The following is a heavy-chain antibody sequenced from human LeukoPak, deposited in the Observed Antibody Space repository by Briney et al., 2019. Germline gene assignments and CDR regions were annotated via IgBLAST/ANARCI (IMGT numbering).Heavy chain of an antibody. CDR3: ARDRDSSGYGPHY. Sequence: PGGSLRLSCAASGFTFSSYAMSWVRQAPGKGLEWVSAISGSGGSTYYADSVKGRFTISRDNSKNTLYLQMNSLRAEDTAVYYCARDRDSSGYGPHYWGQGTLVTVSS. CDR2: ISGSGGST. J-gene: IGHJ4*02. D-gene: IGHD3-22*01. V-gene: IGHV3-23*01. CDR1: GFTFSSYA.